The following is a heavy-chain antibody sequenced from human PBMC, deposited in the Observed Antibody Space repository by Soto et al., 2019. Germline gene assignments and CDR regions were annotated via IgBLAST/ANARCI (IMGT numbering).Heavy chain of an antibody. CDR1: GGTFSSYT. CDR2: IIPILGIA. V-gene: IGHV1-69*02. Sequence: QVQLVQSGAEVKKPGSSVKVSCKASGGTFSSYTISWVRQAPGQGLEWMGRIIPILGIANYAQKFQGRVTITADKSPSTAYMELSSLRSEDTAVYYCARMVPAATSDAFDIWGQGTMVTVSS. J-gene: IGHJ3*02. D-gene: IGHD2-15*01. CDR3: ARMVPAATSDAFDI.